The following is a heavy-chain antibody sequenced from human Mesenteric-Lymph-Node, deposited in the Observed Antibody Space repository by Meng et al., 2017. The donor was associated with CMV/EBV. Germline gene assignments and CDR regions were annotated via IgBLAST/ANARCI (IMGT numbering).Heavy chain of an antibody. D-gene: IGHD3-3*01. CDR3: AKSSTERITIFGVVPYFTYGMDV. CDR1: GFTFSSYG. V-gene: IGHV3-30*02. Sequence: GESLKISCAASGFTFSSYGMHWVRQAPGKGLEWVAFIRYDGSNKYYADSVKGRFTISRDNSKNTLYLQMNSLRAEDTAVYYCAKSSTERITIFGVVPYFTYGMDVWGQGTTVTVSS. CDR2: IRYDGSNK. J-gene: IGHJ6*02.